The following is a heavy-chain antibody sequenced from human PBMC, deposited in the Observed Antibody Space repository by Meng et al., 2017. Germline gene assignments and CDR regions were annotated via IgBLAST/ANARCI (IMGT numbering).Heavy chain of an antibody. V-gene: IGHV5-51*01. CDR2: IYPGDSDT. D-gene: IGHD3-9*01. CDR1: GYSFTSYW. J-gene: IGHJ3*02. CDR3: ARAVHYDILTGNSDFDI. Sequence: GESLKISCKGSGYSFTSYWTGWVRQMPGKGLEWMGIIYPGDSDTRYSPSFQGQVTISADKSISTAYLQGSSLKASDTAMYYCARAVHYDILTGNSDFDIWGQGTMVTVSS.